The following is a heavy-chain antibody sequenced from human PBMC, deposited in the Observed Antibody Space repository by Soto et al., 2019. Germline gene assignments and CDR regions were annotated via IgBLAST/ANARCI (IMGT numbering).Heavy chain of an antibody. J-gene: IGHJ4*02. CDR1: GFTFSSKW. Sequence: GALRLSCAASGFTFSSKWMHWVRQAPGKGLVWVSRINIDGSSTIYADSVKGRFTISRDNAKNTLYLQMDSLRAEDTAVYYCAKDYCSGTSCYYDYWGQGTLVTVSS. D-gene: IGHD2-2*01. CDR3: AKDYCSGTSCYYDY. CDR2: INIDGSST. V-gene: IGHV3-74*01.